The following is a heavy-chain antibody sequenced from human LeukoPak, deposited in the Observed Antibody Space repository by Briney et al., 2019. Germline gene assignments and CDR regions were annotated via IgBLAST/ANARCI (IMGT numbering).Heavy chain of an antibody. Sequence: PSENLSLTCAVYGGSFGGQYWSWIRQPPGKGQEWLGEIYPSGGPNYNPSLKSRVTISLDTSKDQFSLRLSSVTAADTAVYYCARVRIDSGSYYFDYWGQGTLVTVSS. J-gene: IGHJ4*02. D-gene: IGHD1-26*01. CDR1: GGSFGGQY. CDR2: IYPSGGP. CDR3: ARVRIDSGSYYFDY. V-gene: IGHV4-34*01.